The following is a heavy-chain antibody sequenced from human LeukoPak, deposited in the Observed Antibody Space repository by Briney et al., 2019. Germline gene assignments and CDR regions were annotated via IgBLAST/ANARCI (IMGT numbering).Heavy chain of an antibody. V-gene: IGHV4-61*02. CDR3: ARNSYAPYYFEY. Sequence: SETLSLTCTVSGGPISSGSYYWSWLRQPAGKGLEWIGRIYTSGSTNYNPSLKSRVTISVDTSKNQFSLKVSSVTAADTAVYYCARNSYAPYYFEYWGQGTLVTVSS. J-gene: IGHJ4*02. CDR1: GGPISSGSYY. D-gene: IGHD4-23*01. CDR2: IYTSGST.